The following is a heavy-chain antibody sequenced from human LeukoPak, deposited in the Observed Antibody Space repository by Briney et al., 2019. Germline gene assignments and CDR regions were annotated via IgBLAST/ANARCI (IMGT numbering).Heavy chain of an antibody. Sequence: GASVKVSCKASGYTFISYYMQWVRQAPGQGLEWMGIINPNDDTKNYAQKFQGRVTITADESTSTAYMELSSLRSEDTAVYYCAKGGGNTIFGENWFDPWGQGTLVTVSS. CDR2: INPNDDTK. V-gene: IGHV1-46*01. D-gene: IGHD3-3*01. J-gene: IGHJ5*02. CDR1: GYTFISYY. CDR3: AKGGGNTIFGENWFDP.